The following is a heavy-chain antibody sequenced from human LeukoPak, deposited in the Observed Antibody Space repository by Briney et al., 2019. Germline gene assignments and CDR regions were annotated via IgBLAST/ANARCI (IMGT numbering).Heavy chain of an antibody. Sequence: PGGSLRLSCAASGFTFSSYAMHWVRQAPGKGLEWVAVISYDGSNKYYADSVKGRFTISRDNAKNSLYLQMNSLRAEDTAVYYCARDKEGYYYGPGGGSHFDYWGQGTLVTVSS. V-gene: IGHV3-30*04. J-gene: IGHJ4*02. CDR3: ARDKEGYYYGPGGGSHFDY. CDR1: GFTFSSYA. CDR2: ISYDGSNK. D-gene: IGHD3-10*01.